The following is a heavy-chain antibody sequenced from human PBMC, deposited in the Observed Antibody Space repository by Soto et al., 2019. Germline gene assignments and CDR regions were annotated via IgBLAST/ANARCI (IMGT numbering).Heavy chain of an antibody. CDR3: ARGEQYSGRIFDY. J-gene: IGHJ4*01. V-gene: IGHV6-1*01. CDR2: TYYRSNCYY. CDR1: GDSVSSNSAG. Sequence: PSQTLSLTCAITGDSVSSNSAGWSWVRQSPSRGLEWLGRTYYRSNCYYEYAVSVRGRITINPDTSKNQYSLQLNSVTPEDTAVYFCARGEQYSGRIFDYWGQGTLVTVSS. D-gene: IGHD1-26*01.